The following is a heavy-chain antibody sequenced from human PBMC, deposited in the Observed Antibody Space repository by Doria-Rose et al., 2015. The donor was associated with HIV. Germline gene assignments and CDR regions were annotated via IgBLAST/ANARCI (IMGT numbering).Heavy chain of an antibody. Sequence: QITLKESGPVLVKPTETLTLTRTVSGVSLSSPGMGVSWIRQPPGKALEWLANIFSDDERSYKTSLKSRLTISRGTSKSQVVLTTTDMDPVDTATYYCARIKSSRWYHKYYFDFWGQGTLVIVSA. CDR1: GVSLSSPGMG. V-gene: IGHV2-26*01. CDR2: IFSDDER. CDR3: ARIKSSRWYHKYYFDF. D-gene: IGHD6-13*01. J-gene: IGHJ4*02.